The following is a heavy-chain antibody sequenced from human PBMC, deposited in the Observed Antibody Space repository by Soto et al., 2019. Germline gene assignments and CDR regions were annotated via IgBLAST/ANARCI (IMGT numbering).Heavy chain of an antibody. D-gene: IGHD6-13*01. Sequence: GTSVKVSWKESGYTFTSYGIRWVRQAPGQGLEWMGWISAYNGNTNYAQKLQGRVTMTTDTSTSTAYMELRSLRSDDTAVYYCARGPLAAAGTLNWFDPWGQGTLVTVSS. J-gene: IGHJ5*02. CDR3: ARGPLAAAGTLNWFDP. V-gene: IGHV1-18*01. CDR2: ISAYNGNT. CDR1: GYTFTSYG.